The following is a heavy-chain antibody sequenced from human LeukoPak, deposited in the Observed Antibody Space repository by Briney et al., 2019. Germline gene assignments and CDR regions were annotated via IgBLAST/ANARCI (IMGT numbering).Heavy chain of an antibody. J-gene: IGHJ4*02. V-gene: IGHV3-49*03. CDR1: GFTFGDYA. D-gene: IGHD2-2*01. Sequence: PGGSLRLSCTASGFTFGDYAMSWFRQAPGKGLEWVGFIRSKAYGGTTEYAASVKGRFTISRDDSKSIAYLQMNSLKTEDTAVYYCTTKIVVVPAAHRAAHDYWGQGTLVTVSS. CDR3: TTKIVVVPAAHRAAHDY. CDR2: IRSKAYGGTT.